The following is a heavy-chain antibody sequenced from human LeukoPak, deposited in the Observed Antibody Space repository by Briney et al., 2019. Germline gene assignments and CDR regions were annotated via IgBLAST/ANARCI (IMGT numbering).Heavy chain of an antibody. Sequence: SWTLSLTCTVSGGSISSYYWSWIRQPPGKGLDWIGYMYYSGSTNYNPSLKSRVTISVDTSKNQFSLKLSSVTAADTAVYYCAKPMVRGVIYAFDIWGQGTMVTVSS. CDR1: GGSISSYY. J-gene: IGHJ3*02. V-gene: IGHV4-59*01. CDR2: MYYSGST. CDR3: AKPMVRGVIYAFDI. D-gene: IGHD3-10*01.